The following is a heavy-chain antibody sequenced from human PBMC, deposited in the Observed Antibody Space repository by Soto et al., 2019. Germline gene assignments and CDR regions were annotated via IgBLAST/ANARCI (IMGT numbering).Heavy chain of an antibody. CDR1: GYTFTSYG. J-gene: IGHJ5*02. V-gene: IGHV1-18*01. CDR3: ARDRHPKIRIKIPGGRYWFDP. Sequence: ASVKVSCKASGYTFTSYGISWVRQAPGQGLEWMGWISAYNGNTNYAQKLQGRVTMTTDTSTSTAYMELRSLRSDDTAVYYCARDRHPKIRIKIPGGRYWFDPWGQGTLVTVS. CDR2: ISAYNGNT. D-gene: IGHD2-15*01.